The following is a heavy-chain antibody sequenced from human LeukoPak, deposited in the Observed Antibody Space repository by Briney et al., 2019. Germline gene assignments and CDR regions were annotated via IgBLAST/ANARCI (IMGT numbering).Heavy chain of an antibody. CDR2: ISYDGSNK. V-gene: IGHV3-30*04. D-gene: IGHD5-18*01. CDR1: GFTFSSYA. CDR3: ARAGGYSYGTFDY. J-gene: IGHJ4*02. Sequence: GGSLRLSCAASGFTFSSYAMHWVRQAPGKGLERVAVISYDGSNKYYADSVKGRFTISRDNSKNTPYLQMNSLRAEDTAVYYCARAGGYSYGTFDYWGQGTLVTVSS.